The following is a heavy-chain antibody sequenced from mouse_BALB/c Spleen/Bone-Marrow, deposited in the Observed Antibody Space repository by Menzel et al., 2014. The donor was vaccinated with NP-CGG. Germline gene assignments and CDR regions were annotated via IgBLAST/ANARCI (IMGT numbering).Heavy chain of an antibody. CDR3: ARAGKGAMDY. CDR2: IYPGDGDT. D-gene: IGHD2-1*01. CDR1: GYVFSTYW. J-gene: IGHJ4*01. V-gene: IGHV1-80*01. Sequence: VHLVESGAELVRPGSSVKISCKASGYVFSTYWMNWVKQRPGQGLERIGQIYPGDGDTNYNGKFKDKVILTTEKSTSTAYMRLSSLTSEDSAVYFCARAGKGAMDYWGQGASVTVSS.